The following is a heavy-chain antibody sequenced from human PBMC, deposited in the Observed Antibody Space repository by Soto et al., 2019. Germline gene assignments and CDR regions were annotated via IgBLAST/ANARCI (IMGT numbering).Heavy chain of an antibody. CDR3: ARNPRTAPTNFDY. D-gene: IGHD2-2*01. J-gene: IGHJ4*02. Sequence: SLTCAVYGGSFSGYYWSWIRQPPGKGLEWIGEINHSGSTNYNPSLKSRVTISVDTSKNQFSLKLSSVTAADTAVYYCARNPRTAPTNFDYWGQGTLVTVYS. CDR2: INHSGST. V-gene: IGHV4-34*01. CDR1: GGSFSGYY.